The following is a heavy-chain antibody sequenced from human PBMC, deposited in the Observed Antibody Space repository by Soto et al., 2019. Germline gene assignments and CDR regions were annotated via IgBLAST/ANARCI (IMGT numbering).Heavy chain of an antibody. CDR2: IRSKTNSYAT. Sequence: GGSLRLSCAASGFAFSGSAMHWVRQASGKGLEWVGRIRSKTNSYATAYAASVKGRFTISRDDSKNTAYLQMNSLKTEDTAVYYCARTLGIASDIWGQGTMVTVSS. CDR3: ARTLGIASDI. CDR1: GFAFSGSA. D-gene: IGHD2-15*01. J-gene: IGHJ3*02. V-gene: IGHV3-73*01.